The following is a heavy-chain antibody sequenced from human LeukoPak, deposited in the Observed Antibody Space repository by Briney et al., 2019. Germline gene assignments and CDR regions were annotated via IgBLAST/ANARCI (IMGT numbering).Heavy chain of an antibody. CDR3: ARGRGSWYGVYFDY. D-gene: IGHD6-13*01. J-gene: IGHJ4*02. CDR2: VKRDGSEK. V-gene: IGHV3-7*01. Sequence: GGSLRLSCAASGFTFTDYWMSWVRQAPGKGLEWVANVKRDGSEKYYVDSVKGRFTISRDNAKNSLYLQMNSLRTDDTAVYYCARGRGSWYGVYFDYWGQGTLVTVSS. CDR1: GFTFTDYW.